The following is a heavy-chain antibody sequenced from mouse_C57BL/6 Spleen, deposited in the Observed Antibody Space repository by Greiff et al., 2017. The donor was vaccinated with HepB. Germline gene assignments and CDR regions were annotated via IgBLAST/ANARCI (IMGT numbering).Heavy chain of an antibody. CDR1: GYTFTSYG. V-gene: IGHV1-81*01. J-gene: IGHJ2*01. Sequence: LQESGAELARPGASVKLSCKASGYTFTSYGISWVKQRTGQGLEWIGEIYPRSGNTYFNEKFKGKATLTADKSSSTAYMELRSLTSEDSAVYFCARGDSSGYPSYFDYWGQGTTLTVSS. D-gene: IGHD3-2*02. CDR3: ARGDSSGYPSYFDY. CDR2: IYPRSGNT.